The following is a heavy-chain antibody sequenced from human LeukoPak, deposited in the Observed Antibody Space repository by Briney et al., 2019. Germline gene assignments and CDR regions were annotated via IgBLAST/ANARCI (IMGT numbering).Heavy chain of an antibody. Sequence: NASETLSLTCTVSRGPISSSSYYWDWIRQPPGKGLEWIGSIYYSGTTYYNPSLKSRVTISVDTSKNQFSLKLSSVTAADTAVYYCARRGHYSGFDVRLGFDLWGQGTLVTVSS. V-gene: IGHV4-39*01. CDR3: ARRGHYSGFDVRLGFDL. CDR1: RGPISSSSYY. J-gene: IGHJ5*02. CDR2: IYYSGTT. D-gene: IGHD5-12*01.